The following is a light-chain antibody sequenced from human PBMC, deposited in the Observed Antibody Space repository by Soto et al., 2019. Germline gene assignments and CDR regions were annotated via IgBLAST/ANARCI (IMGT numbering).Light chain of an antibody. CDR1: SSDIGGYNY. Sequence: QSALTQPASVSGSPGQSITISCTGTSSDIGGYNYVSWYQQHPGKVPKLMIYEVTNRPSGVSTRFSGSKSGNTASLTISGLQAEDEADYYCMSYASSGSVVFGGGNKLTVL. CDR3: MSYASSGSVV. V-gene: IGLV2-14*01. CDR2: EVT. J-gene: IGLJ2*01.